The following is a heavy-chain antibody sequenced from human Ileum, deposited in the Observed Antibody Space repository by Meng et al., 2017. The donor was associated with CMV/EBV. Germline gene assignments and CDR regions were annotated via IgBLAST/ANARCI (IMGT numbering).Heavy chain of an antibody. CDR3: ARGGPRSITMVRGVIDY. Sequence: SETLSLTCAVYGGSFSGYYWSWIRQPPGKGLEWIGEINHSGSTNYNPSLKSRVTISVDTSKNQFSLKLSSVTAADTAVYYCARGGPRSITMVRGVIDYWGQGTLVTVS. CDR1: GGSFSGYY. J-gene: IGHJ4*02. D-gene: IGHD3-10*01. CDR2: INHSGST. V-gene: IGHV4-34*01.